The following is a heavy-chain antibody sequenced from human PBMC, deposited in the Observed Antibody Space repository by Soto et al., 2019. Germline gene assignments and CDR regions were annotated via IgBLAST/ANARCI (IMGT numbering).Heavy chain of an antibody. CDR3: AQGSVPAAMLH. CDR1: GGSFSGYY. Sequence: PSETLSLTCAVYGGSFSGYYWSWIRQPPGKGLEWIGEINHSGSTNYNPSLKSRVTISVDTSKNQFSLKLSSVTAADTAVYYCAQGSVPAAMLHWGQGNLVTVSS. CDR2: INHSGST. J-gene: IGHJ4*02. D-gene: IGHD2-2*01. V-gene: IGHV4-34*01.